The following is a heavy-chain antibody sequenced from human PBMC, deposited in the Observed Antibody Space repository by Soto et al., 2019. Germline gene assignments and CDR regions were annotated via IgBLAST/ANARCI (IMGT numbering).Heavy chain of an antibody. Sequence: ASVKVSCKASGYTFTSYYMHWVRQAPGQGLEWMGIINPSGGSTSYAQKFQGRVTMTRDTSTSTVYMELSSLRSEDTAVYYCARAPHSGYSSGWECWLYYYYYGMDVWGQGTTVTVSS. CDR3: ARAPHSGYSSGWECWLYYYYYGMDV. CDR1: GYTFTSYY. J-gene: IGHJ6*02. D-gene: IGHD6-19*01. V-gene: IGHV1-46*01. CDR2: INPSGGST.